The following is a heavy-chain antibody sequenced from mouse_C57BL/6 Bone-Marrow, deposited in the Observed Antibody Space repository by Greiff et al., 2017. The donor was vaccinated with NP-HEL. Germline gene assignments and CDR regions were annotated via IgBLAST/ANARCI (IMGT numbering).Heavy chain of an antibody. D-gene: IGHD2-5*01. J-gene: IGHJ3*01. CDR1: GYTFTSYW. Sequence: QVQLQQPGAELVKPGASVKLSCKASGYTFTSYWMHWVKQRPGQGLEWIGMIHPNSGSTNYNEKFKSKATLTVNNSSSTDYMQLSILTSEDSADYYCARRHNYSNSAWFAYWGQGTLVTVSS. V-gene: IGHV1-64*01. CDR2: IHPNSGST. CDR3: ARRHNYSNSAWFAY.